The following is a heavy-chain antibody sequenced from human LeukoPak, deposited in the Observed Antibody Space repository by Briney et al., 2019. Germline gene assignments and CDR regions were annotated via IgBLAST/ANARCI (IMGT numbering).Heavy chain of an antibody. CDR2: ISANNGNT. D-gene: IGHD5-12*01. CDR3: ARAGLPFYYYYMDV. CDR1: VYTFTSYG. J-gene: IGHJ6*03. V-gene: IGHV1-18*01. Sequence: GASVKVSCKASVYTFTSYGINWVRQAPGQGLEWMGWISANNGNTNYAQKLQGRVTMTTDTSTSTAYMELRSLRSDDTAVYYCARAGLPFYYYYMDVWGKGTTVTISS.